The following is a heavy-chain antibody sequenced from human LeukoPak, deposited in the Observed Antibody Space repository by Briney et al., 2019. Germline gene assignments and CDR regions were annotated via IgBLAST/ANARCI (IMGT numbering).Heavy chain of an antibody. Sequence: SQTLSLTCTVSGGSISSGGYYWSWIRQHPGKGLEWIGYIYYSGSTYYNPSLKSRVTISVDTSKNQFSLKLSSVTAADTAVYYCAREPLEYYDFWSGYSPQTMDVWGQGTTVTVSS. CDR2: IYYSGST. V-gene: IGHV4-31*03. CDR3: AREPLEYYDFWSGYSPQTMDV. J-gene: IGHJ6*02. D-gene: IGHD3-3*01. CDR1: GGSISSGGYY.